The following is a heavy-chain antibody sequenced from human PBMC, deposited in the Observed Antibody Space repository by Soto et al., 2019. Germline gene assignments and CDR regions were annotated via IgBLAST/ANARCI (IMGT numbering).Heavy chain of an antibody. J-gene: IGHJ6*02. Sequence: SETLSLTCTVSGGSISSSSYYWGWIRQPPGKGLEWIGSIYYSGSTYYNPSLKSRVTISVDTSKNQFSLKLSSVTAADTAVYYCARHGRVGATSYYYYGMDVWGQGTTVTV. CDR1: GGSISSSSYY. D-gene: IGHD1-26*01. CDR3: ARHGRVGATSYYYYGMDV. V-gene: IGHV4-39*01. CDR2: IYYSGST.